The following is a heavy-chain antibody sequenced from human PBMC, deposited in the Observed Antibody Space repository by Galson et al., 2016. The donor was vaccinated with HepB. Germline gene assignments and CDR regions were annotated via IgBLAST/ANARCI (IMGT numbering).Heavy chain of an antibody. V-gene: IGHV3-7*01. J-gene: IGHJ4*01. Sequence: SLRLSCAATGFIFSNYAMSWVRQVPGKGLEWVANINDDGSENNYVDSVKGRFLISRDNAKKSLFLQMNSLGVEDPALYYCEAYCGAGSCQGIEYLGHGTLVTVSS. CDR2: INDDGSEN. D-gene: IGHD2-21*01. CDR3: EAYCGAGSCQGIEY. CDR1: GFIFSNYA.